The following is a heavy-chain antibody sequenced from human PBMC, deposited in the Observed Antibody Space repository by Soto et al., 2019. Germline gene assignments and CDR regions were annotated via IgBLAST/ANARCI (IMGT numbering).Heavy chain of an antibody. CDR3: AREAARPRYWFDP. CDR2: IYYSGST. V-gene: IGHV4-31*03. Sequence: SETLSLTCTVSGGSISSGGYYWSWIRQHPGKGLEWIGYIYYSGSTYYNPSLKSRVTISVDTSKNQFSLKLSSVTAADTAVYYCAREAARPRYWFDPWRQRTLVTVSS. J-gene: IGHJ5*02. D-gene: IGHD6-6*01. CDR1: GGSISSGGYY.